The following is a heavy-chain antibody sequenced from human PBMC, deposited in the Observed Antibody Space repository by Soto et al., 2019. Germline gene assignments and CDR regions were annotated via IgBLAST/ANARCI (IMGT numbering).Heavy chain of an antibody. CDR2: INAGNGNT. J-gene: IGHJ4*02. V-gene: IGHV1-3*01. CDR1: GYTFTSYA. Sequence: QVQLVQSGAEVKKPWASVKVSCKASGYTFTSYAMHWVRQAPGQRLEWMGWINAGNGNTKYSQKFQGRVTITRDTSASTAYMELSSLRSEDTAVYYCARDSGGSYLDYFDYWGQGTLVTVSS. CDR3: ARDSGGSYLDYFDY. D-gene: IGHD1-26*01.